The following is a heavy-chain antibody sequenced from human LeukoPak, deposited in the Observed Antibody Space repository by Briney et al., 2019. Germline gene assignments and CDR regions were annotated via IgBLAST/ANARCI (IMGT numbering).Heavy chain of an antibody. D-gene: IGHD6-13*01. J-gene: IGHJ4*02. CDR3: AKERYSISWYVFDY. CDR2: ISGSGTST. CDR1: GFTFSSYA. Sequence: GGSLRLSCAASGFTFSSYAMSWVRQAPGKGLQWVSSISGSGTSTYYADSVKGRFTISRDNSKNTLFLQMNSLRADDTAVYYCAKERYSISWYVFDYWGQGSLVTVSS. V-gene: IGHV3-23*01.